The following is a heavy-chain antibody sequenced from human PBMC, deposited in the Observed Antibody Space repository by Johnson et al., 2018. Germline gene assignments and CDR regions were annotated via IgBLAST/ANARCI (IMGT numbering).Heavy chain of an antibody. Sequence: EVQLLESGGGLVKPGGSLRLSCVASGFRFSSSSMNWVRQAPGRGLEWVASISSSSNYIYYADSVKGRFTTSRDNAKNSLYLQMNSRGVEDTAVYYCARDGTLGGGGYYYYMGVWGKGTTVTVSS. J-gene: IGHJ6*03. V-gene: IGHV3-21*01. CDR2: ISSSSNYI. D-gene: IGHD3-16*01. CDR1: GFRFSSSS. CDR3: ARDGTLGGGGYYYYMGV.